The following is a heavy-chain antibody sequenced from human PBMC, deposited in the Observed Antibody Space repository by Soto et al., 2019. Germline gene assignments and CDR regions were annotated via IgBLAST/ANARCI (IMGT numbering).Heavy chain of an antibody. CDR2: IYHSGST. CDR3: ARFGGYGDYVGPNAFDI. V-gene: IGHV4-30-2*01. Sequence: TLSLTCAVSGGSISSGGYSWSWIRQPPGKGLEWIGYIYHSGSTYYNPSLKSRVTISVDRSKNQFSLKLSSVTAADTAVYYCARFGGYGDYVGPNAFDIWGQGTMVTVSS. CDR1: GGSISSGGYS. D-gene: IGHD4-17*01. J-gene: IGHJ3*02.